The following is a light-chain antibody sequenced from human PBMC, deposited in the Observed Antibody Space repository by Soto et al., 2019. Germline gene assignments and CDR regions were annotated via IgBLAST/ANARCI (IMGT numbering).Light chain of an antibody. CDR1: QRFSSW. V-gene: IGKV1-5*01. Sequence: DIQMTQSPSTLSASVGDRVTITCRASQRFSSWLAWYQQKPGKAHNLPIYEASSLKSGVPSRFSGSGSGTEFAITISILQPYEFATYYCQQYNRYLTFGGGTKVEIK. CDR3: QQYNRYLT. J-gene: IGKJ4*01. CDR2: EAS.